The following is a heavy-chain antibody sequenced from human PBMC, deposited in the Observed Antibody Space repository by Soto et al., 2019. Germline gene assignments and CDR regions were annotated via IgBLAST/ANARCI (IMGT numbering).Heavy chain of an antibody. CDR3: ARGDSTDCSIGVFSFFYNQDMDV. D-gene: IGHD2-8*01. Sequence: SVWVSCKAAGDGFTDYHIHWVRQAPGQGLEWLGRINPKSGGTSTAQKFQGWVTMTTDTSISTASMELTRLTSDDTAIYYCARGDSTDCSIGVFSFFYNQDMDVSCQGTMVTGSS. V-gene: IGHV1-2*04. CDR1: GDGFTDYH. CDR2: INPKSGGT. J-gene: IGHJ6*02.